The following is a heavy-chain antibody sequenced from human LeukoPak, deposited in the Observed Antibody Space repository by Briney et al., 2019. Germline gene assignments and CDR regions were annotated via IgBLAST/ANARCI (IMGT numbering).Heavy chain of an antibody. D-gene: IGHD3-16*01. Sequence: GGSLRLSYAASGFTFSSYEMNWVRQAPGKGLEWVSGISGDGDGTYYADSVKGRFTVSRDNSRNTLYLQLNSLGVEDTAVYYCAKTFGSGDYWGQGTLITVSP. CDR2: ISGDGDGT. CDR1: GFTFSSYE. J-gene: IGHJ4*02. CDR3: AKTFGSGDY. V-gene: IGHV3-23*01.